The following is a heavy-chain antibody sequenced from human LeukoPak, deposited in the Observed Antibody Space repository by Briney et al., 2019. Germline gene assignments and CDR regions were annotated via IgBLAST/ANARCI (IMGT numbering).Heavy chain of an antibody. D-gene: IGHD1-14*01. Sequence: SVKVSCKASGDTFTSYAISWVRQAPGQGLEWMGGIFPIFGTANYAQKFQGRVTITADASTSTASMELSSLRSEDTAVYYCARSCVRPGGHNYYYYCMDGWGKGSTVTVSS. CDR1: GDTFTSYA. V-gene: IGHV1-69*13. J-gene: IGHJ6*01. CDR2: IFPIFGTA. CDR3: ARSCVRPGGHNYYYYCMDG.